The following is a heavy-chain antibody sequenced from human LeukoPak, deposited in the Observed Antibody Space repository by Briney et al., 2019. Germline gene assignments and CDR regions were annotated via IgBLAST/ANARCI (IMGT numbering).Heavy chain of an antibody. D-gene: IGHD3-22*01. J-gene: IGHJ1*01. CDR3: ATYSSLNRREFQY. CDR1: GFTFSNYW. CDR2: IRTDGSEK. Sequence: GGSLRLSCEGSGFTFSNYWMGWVRQAPGKGLQWVANIRTDGSEKYYVDSVKNRFTISRDNAKNSLYLQMNSLRAEDTAVYYCATYSSLNRREFQYWGQGTLLTVSS. V-gene: IGHV3-7*01.